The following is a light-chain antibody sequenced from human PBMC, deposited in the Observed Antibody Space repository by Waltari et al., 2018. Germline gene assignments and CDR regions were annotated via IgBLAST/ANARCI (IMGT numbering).Light chain of an antibody. CDR1: QRLIKRY. V-gene: IGKV3-20*01. CDR3: HQYGSSVMCT. CDR2: GAS. J-gene: IGKJ2*02. Sequence: EVVLTQSPGTLSLSPGERATLSCRASQRLIKRYVAWYQQKPGQAPTLLIYGASNRAAGIPDRFSGSGSETGFTLNISRLEAEDFGVYYCHQYGSSVMCTFGQRTKLEIK.